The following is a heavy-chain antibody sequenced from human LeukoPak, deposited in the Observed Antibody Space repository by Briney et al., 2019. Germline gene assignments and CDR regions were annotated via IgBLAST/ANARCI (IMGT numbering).Heavy chain of an antibody. V-gene: IGHV3-23*01. D-gene: IGHD4-17*01. Sequence: PGGSLGLSCAASGFTFSSYAMSWVRQAPGKGLEWVSAISGSGGSTYYADSVKGRFTISRDNSKNTLYLQMNSLRAEDTAVYYCAKDGYGDYEGWFDPWGQGTLVTVSS. CDR2: ISGSGGST. CDR3: AKDGYGDYEGWFDP. J-gene: IGHJ5*02. CDR1: GFTFSSYA.